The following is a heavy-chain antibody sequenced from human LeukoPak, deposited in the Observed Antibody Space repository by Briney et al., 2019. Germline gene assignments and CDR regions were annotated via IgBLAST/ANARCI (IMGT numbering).Heavy chain of an antibody. V-gene: IGHV4-59*08. CDR2: IYYSGST. Sequence: PSETLSLTCTVSGGSISNYYWSWIRQPPGKGLEWIGYIYYSGSTNYNPSLKSRVTISVDTSKNQFSLKLSSVTAADTAVYYCARGIAAGPSDAFDIWGQGTMVTVSS. J-gene: IGHJ3*02. CDR3: ARGIAAGPSDAFDI. D-gene: IGHD6-13*01. CDR1: GGSISNYY.